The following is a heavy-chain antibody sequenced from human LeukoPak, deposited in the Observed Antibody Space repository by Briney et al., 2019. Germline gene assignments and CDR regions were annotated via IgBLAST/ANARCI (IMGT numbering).Heavy chain of an antibody. V-gene: IGHV3-53*01. Sequence: GGSLRLSCAASGLTVSSNYMSWVRQAPGKGLEWVSVIYTSGNTYYADSVKGRFTSSRDNSKNTLYLQMNSLRVDDTAVYYCAREPKPSSSDDYYAVDVWGQGTTVTVSS. D-gene: IGHD6-6*01. CDR3: AREPKPSSSDDYYAVDV. CDR2: IYTSGNT. J-gene: IGHJ6*02. CDR1: GLTVSSNY.